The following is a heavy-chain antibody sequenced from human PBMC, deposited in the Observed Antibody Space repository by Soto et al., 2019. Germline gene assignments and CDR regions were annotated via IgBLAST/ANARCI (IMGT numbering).Heavy chain of an antibody. CDR1: GGTFSSYA. D-gene: IGHD5-18*01. V-gene: IGHV1-69*13. CDR3: ARVMGYSYGYGFDY. Sequence: ASVKVSCTASGGTFSSYAISWVRQPPGQGLEWMGGIIPIFGTANYAQKFQGRVTITANESTSTAYMELSSLRSEDTAVYYCARVMGYSYGYGFDYWGQGTLVTVSS. J-gene: IGHJ4*02. CDR2: IIPIFGTA.